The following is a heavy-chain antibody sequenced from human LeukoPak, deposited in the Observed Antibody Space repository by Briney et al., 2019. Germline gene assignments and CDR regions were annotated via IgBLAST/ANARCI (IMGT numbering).Heavy chain of an antibody. CDR2: IYYSGST. CDR1: GGSISSSGYY. CDR3: ARRFVGYSFFDY. D-gene: IGHD5-18*01. Sequence: SETLSLTCTVSGGSISSSGYYWGWIRQPPGKGLEWIGSIYYSGSTYYNPSLKSRVTISVDTSKNQFSLKLSSVTAADAAVYYCARRFVGYSFFDYWGQGTLVTVSS. J-gene: IGHJ4*02. V-gene: IGHV4-39*01.